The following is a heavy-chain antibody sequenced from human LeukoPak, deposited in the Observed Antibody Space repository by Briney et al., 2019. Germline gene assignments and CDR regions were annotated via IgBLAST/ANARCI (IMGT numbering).Heavy chain of an antibody. CDR3: ARDLSGGGLDY. V-gene: IGHV3-64*02. CDR1: GFIFSSYA. Sequence: QPGGCLRLSCAASGFIFSSYAMHWVRQAPGKGLEYVSAISNNAVRTYYVDSVKGRFTISRDNSKNTLYLQMGSLRPDDMAVYYCARDLSGGGLDYWAQSTLVTVSS. CDR2: ISNNAVRT. J-gene: IGHJ4*02. D-gene: IGHD3-10*01.